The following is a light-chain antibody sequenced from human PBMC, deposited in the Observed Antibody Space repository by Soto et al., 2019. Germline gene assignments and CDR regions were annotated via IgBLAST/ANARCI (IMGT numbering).Light chain of an antibody. J-gene: IGKJ1*01. CDR2: GAS. CDR3: QQYVSSPWA. V-gene: IGKV3-20*01. Sequence: ELVLAQSPGTLSLSPGESATLSCRASQSVSSSCLAWYQQKAGQPPRLLIYGASRRATGIPDRFSGSGSGTDFTLTISRLEPEDFAVYYCQQYVSSPWAFGQGTKVEI. CDR1: QSVSSSC.